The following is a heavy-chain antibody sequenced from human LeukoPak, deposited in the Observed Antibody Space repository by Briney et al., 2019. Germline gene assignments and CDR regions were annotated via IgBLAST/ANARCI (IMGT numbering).Heavy chain of an antibody. D-gene: IGHD3-22*01. V-gene: IGHV4-4*02. CDR1: GGSLTTDNW. J-gene: IGHJ4*02. CDR3: ARGYYHDSK. CDR2: THHGGTT. Sequence: PSETLSLTCTVSGGSLTTDNWWTWVRQPPGKGLEWFAATHHGGTTNYNPSLKSRVTISIDKSKNQFSLKLTSVTAADTAVYYCARGYYHDSKWGQGILVTVSA.